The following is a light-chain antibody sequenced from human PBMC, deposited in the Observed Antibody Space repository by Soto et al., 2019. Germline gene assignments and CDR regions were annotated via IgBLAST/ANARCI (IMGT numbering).Light chain of an antibody. V-gene: IGKV3-20*01. Sequence: EIVLRQSPGTLSLSPGERATLSCRASQSLTSSYLAWYQQKPGQAPRLLIYGASSRATGIPDRFTGSGSGTDFTLTISRLEPEDFAVYYCQQYDGSPRTFGQGTKVEIK. CDR1: QSLTSSY. CDR2: GAS. J-gene: IGKJ1*01. CDR3: QQYDGSPRT.